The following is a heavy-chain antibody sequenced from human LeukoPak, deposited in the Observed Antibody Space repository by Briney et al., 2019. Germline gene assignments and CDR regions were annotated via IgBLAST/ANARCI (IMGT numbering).Heavy chain of an antibody. J-gene: IGHJ6*02. CDR2: IYYSGST. CDR1: GGSISSGGYY. Sequence: SETLSLTCTVSGGSISSGGYYWSWIRQHPGKGLEWIGYIYYSGSTYYNPSLKSRVTISVDTSKNQFSLKLSSVTAADTAVYYCARVRVMTTVTTGAYYYYGMDVWGQGTTVTVSS. V-gene: IGHV4-31*03. CDR3: ARVRVMTTVTTGAYYYYGMDV. D-gene: IGHD4-4*01.